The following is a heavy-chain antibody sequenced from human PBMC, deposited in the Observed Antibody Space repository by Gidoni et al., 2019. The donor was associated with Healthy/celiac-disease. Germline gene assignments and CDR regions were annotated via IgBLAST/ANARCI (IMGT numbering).Heavy chain of an antibody. CDR2: IYYSGCT. CDR3: ARRPYSSSLTFDY. CDR1: GGSISSRGYY. Sequence: QLQLQESGPGLVKPSATLSLTCTVSGGSISSRGYYWGWIRQPPGKGLEWIGSIYYSGCTYYNPSLKSRVTISVDTSKNQFSLKLSSVTAADTAVYYCARRPYSSSLTFDYWGQGTLVTVSS. D-gene: IGHD6-6*01. J-gene: IGHJ4*02. V-gene: IGHV4-39*01.